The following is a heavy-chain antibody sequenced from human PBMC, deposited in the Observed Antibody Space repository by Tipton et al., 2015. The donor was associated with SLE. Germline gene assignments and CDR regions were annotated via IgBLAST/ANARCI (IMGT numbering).Heavy chain of an antibody. CDR1: GASIVNGY. V-gene: IGHV4-59*12. CDR3: ARDPIWSEGSVY. J-gene: IGHJ4*02. CDR2: VSYTGSA. D-gene: IGHD1-1*01. Sequence: LRLSCTVSGASIVNGYWSWIRQPPGGGLEWIGYVSYTGSANYNPSLESRVTISVDTSKNQFSLKLNSVTAADTAVYYCARDPIWSEGSVYWGQGTPVTVSS.